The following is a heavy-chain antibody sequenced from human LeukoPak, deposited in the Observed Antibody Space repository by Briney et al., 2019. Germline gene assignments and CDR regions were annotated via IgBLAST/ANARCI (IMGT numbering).Heavy chain of an antibody. CDR1: GFTFSDYY. J-gene: IGHJ6*03. D-gene: IGHD1-1*01. CDR2: ISSSSSTI. Sequence: PGGSLRLSCAASGFTFSDYYMSWIRQAPGKGLEWVSYISSSSSTIYYADSVKGRFTISRDNAKNSLYLQMNSLRAEDTAVYYCARGPRTTGNYYHYMDVWGKGTTVTVSS. V-gene: IGHV3-11*04. CDR3: ARGPRTTGNYYHYMDV.